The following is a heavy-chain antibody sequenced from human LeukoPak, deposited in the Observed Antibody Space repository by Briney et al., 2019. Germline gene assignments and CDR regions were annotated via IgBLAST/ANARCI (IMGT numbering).Heavy chain of an antibody. D-gene: IGHD3-3*01. CDR2: IKQDGSVK. Sequence: PGGSLRLSCAASGFTFSSYWMSWVRQAPGKGLEGVANIKQDGSVKYYVDSVKGRFTISRDNAKNSLYLQMNSLRAEDTAVYYCARDRGTIFGVDPYFDYWGQGTLVTVSS. V-gene: IGHV3-7*01. J-gene: IGHJ4*02. CDR1: GFTFSSYW. CDR3: ARDRGTIFGVDPYFDY.